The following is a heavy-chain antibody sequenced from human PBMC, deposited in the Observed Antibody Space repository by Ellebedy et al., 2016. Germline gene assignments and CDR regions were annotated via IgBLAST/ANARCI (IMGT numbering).Heavy chain of an antibody. CDR3: VSFRVAAGEGDGP. J-gene: IGHJ5*02. Sequence: GESLKISXAASGYTFSDYSMDWVRQAPGRGLEWVSSISVGGTYITYADSVKGRFTISRDDAKNSVFLQMHSLTVADTAVYYCVSFRVAAGEGDGPWGPGTLVTVSS. D-gene: IGHD2-15*01. CDR1: GYTFSDYS. V-gene: IGHV3-21*01. CDR2: ISVGGTYI.